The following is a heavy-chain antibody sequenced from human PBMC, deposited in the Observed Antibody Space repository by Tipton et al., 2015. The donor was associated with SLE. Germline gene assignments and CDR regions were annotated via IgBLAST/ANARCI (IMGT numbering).Heavy chain of an antibody. CDR3: ARGLGSGWYDEYFQH. D-gene: IGHD6-19*01. V-gene: IGHV4-4*07. CDR2: IYTSGST. CDR1: GGSISSYY. Sequence: TLSLTCTVSGGSISSYYWSWIRQPAGKGLEWIGRIYTSGSTNYKPPLKSRVTMSVDTSKNQFSLKLSSVTAADTAVYYCARGLGSGWYDEYFQHWGQGTMVTVSS. J-gene: IGHJ1*01.